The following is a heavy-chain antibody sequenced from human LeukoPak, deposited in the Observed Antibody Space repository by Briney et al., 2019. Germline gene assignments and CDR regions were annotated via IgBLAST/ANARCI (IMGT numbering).Heavy chain of an antibody. Sequence: GGSLRLSCAASGFTFSSYEMNWVRQAPGKGLEWVSYISSSGSTIYYADSVKGRFTISRDNSKNTLYLQMNSLRAEDTAVYYCAKDRYSGYDSVADYWGQGTLVTVSS. CDR3: AKDRYSGYDSVADY. CDR1: GFTFSSYE. V-gene: IGHV3-48*03. D-gene: IGHD5-12*01. CDR2: ISSSGSTI. J-gene: IGHJ4*02.